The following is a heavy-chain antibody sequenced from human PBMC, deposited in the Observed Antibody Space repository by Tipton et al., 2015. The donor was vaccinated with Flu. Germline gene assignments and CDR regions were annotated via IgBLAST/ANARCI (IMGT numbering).Heavy chain of an antibody. J-gene: IGHJ4*02. D-gene: IGHD4-17*01. CDR1: GVSGFVFGNYG. CDR3: TMTTVTSDFDD. Sequence: SLRLSCTASGVSGFVFGNYGFSWVRLTPGKGLEWVGFIRSEEYGGTPEYATSVRGRFVISRDDSKGLVYLEMNALKVDDTSVYYCTMTTVTSDFDDWGQGTQVTVSS. CDR2: IRSEEYGGTP. V-gene: IGHV3-49*04.